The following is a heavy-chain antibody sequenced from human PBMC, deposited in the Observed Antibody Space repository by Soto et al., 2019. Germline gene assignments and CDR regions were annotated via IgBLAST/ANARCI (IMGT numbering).Heavy chain of an antibody. V-gene: IGHV3-21*01. CDR2: ISSSSNYI. CDR1: RFTFSDYY. Sequence: GGSLRLSCAASRFTFSDYYMNWVRQAPGKGLEWVSSISSSSNYIYYADSMKGRFTISRDNAKNSLYLQMNSLRAEDTGVYYCARDLVGATIWGQGTLVTSPQ. CDR3: ARDLVGATI. D-gene: IGHD1-26*01. J-gene: IGHJ4*02.